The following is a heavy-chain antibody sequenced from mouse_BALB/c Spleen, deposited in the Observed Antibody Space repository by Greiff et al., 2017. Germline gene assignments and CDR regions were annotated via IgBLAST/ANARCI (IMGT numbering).Heavy chain of an antibody. J-gene: IGHJ3*01. CDR1: GFTFSSYG. CDR2: INSNGGST. V-gene: IGHV5-6-3*01. Sequence: EVKVIETGGGLVQPGGSLKLSCAASGFTFSSYGMSWVRQTPDKRLELVATINSNGGSTYYPDSVKGRFTISRDNAKNTLYLQMSSLKSEDTAMYYCARDLITFAYWGQGTLVTVSA. CDR3: ARDLITFAY. D-gene: IGHD2-4*01.